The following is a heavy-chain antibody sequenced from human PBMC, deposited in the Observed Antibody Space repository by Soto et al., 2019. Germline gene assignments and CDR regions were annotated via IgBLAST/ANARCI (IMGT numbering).Heavy chain of an antibody. D-gene: IGHD4-17*01. J-gene: IGHJ6*02. CDR3: ARVATVLRGAYYYYYGMDV. CDR1: GGSISRYY. CDR2: IYTSGST. Sequence: SEALSLTCRVPGGSISRYYWSWIRQPAGKGLEWIGRIYTSGSTNYNPSLKSRVTMSVDTSKNQFSLKLSSVTAADTAVYYCARVATVLRGAYYYYYGMDVWGQGTTVTVSS. V-gene: IGHV4-4*07.